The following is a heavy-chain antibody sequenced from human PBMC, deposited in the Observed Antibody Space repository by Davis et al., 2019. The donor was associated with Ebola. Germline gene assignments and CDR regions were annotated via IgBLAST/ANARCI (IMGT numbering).Heavy chain of an antibody. D-gene: IGHD2/OR15-2a*01. J-gene: IGHJ6*02. CDR1: GTNFSNYA. V-gene: IGHV3-23*01. CDR3: AKGGARYFYHYYGMDV. CDR2: SSGSGATT. Sequence: GESLKIFCAASGTNFSNYAMSWVRQASGKGLEWVSGSSGSGATTYYADSVKGRFTISRDNSKNTLYLQMNSLRADDTALYYCAKGGARYFYHYYGMDVWGQGTTVTVSS.